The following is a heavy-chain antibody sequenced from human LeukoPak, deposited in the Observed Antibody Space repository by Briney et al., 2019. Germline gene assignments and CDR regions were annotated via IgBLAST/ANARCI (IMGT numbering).Heavy chain of an antibody. CDR1: GGSLSSSSYY. D-gene: IGHD2-15*01. CDR3: ARVTPRGAFDI. J-gene: IGHJ3*02. Sequence: SETLSLTCTVSGGSLSSSSYYWGWLRQPPGRGLEWVGEIKHSGSTNYNPSLKSRVTISVDTSKNQFSLKLSSVTAADTAVYYCARVTPRGAFDIWGQGTMVTVSS. CDR2: IKHSGST. V-gene: IGHV4-39*07.